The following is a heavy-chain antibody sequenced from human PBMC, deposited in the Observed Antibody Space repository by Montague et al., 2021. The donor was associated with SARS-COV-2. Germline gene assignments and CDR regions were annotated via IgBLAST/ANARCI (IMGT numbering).Heavy chain of an antibody. D-gene: IGHD2-2*01. V-gene: IGHV3-23*01. CDR3: AKGFTSWPRGLFDY. CDR2: ISGSDDTT. Sequence: SLRLSCAASGFTLSSYAMNWVRQAPGKGLEWVSSISGSDDTTYYADSVKGPFTISRDSSKNTLYLQMNSLRVEETAVYYCAKGFTSWPRGLFDYWGQGSLVTVSS. J-gene: IGHJ4*02. CDR1: GFTLSSYA.